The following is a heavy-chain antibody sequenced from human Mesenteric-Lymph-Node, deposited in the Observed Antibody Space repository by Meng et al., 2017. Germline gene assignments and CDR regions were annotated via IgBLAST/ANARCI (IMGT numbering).Heavy chain of an antibody. V-gene: IGHV3-21*01. CDR2: ISSSSSYI. J-gene: IGHJ4*02. CDR3: ARNVRLRDGYNSDY. D-gene: IGHD5-24*01. CDR1: GFTFSSDS. Sequence: EVQLGESGGGLVKPGGSLRLSGAASGFTFSSDSMNWVRQAPGKGLEWVSSISSSSSYIYYADSVKGRFTISRDNAKNSLYLQMNSLRAEDTAVYYCARNVRLRDGYNSDYWGQGTLVTVSS.